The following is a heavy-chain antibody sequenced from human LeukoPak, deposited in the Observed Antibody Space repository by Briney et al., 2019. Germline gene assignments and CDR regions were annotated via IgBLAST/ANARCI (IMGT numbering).Heavy chain of an antibody. V-gene: IGHV3-23*01. CDR2: ISGSGGST. D-gene: IGHD2-8*01. J-gene: IGHJ4*02. CDR3: AKATRYCTNGVCYNY. CDR1: GLTFSSYA. Sequence: PGGSLRLSCAASGLTFSSYAMSWVRQAPGKGLEWVSAISGSGGSTYYADSVKGQFTISRDNSKNTLCLQMNSLRAEDTAVYYCAKATRYCTNGVCYNYWGQGTLVTVSS.